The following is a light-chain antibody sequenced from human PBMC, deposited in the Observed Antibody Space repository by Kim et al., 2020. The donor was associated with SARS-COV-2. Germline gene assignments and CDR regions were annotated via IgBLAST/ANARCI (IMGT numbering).Light chain of an antibody. Sequence: ATINGRSTQIVVSSTSNKDYLAWYQQKPGQPPKLLIYWASTRESGVPDRFSGSGSGTDFTLTSSSLQAEDVAVYYCQQYNDTPRTFGRGTKVDIK. V-gene: IGKV4-1*01. J-gene: IGKJ1*01. CDR1: QIVVSSTSNKDY. CDR3: QQYNDTPRT. CDR2: WAS.